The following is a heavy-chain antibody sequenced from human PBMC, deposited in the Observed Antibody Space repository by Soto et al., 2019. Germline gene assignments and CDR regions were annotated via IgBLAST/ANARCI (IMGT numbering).Heavy chain of an antibody. CDR2: INAYSGNT. D-gene: IGHD5-18*01. Sequence: GASVKVSCKASGYTFTGYYMHWVRQAPGQGLEWMGWINAYSGNTNYAQKLQGRVTMTRDTSTSTAYMVLRSLRSDDTAVYYCARDTAMVINWFDPWGQGTLVTVSS. CDR3: ARDTAMVINWFDP. V-gene: IGHV1-18*04. J-gene: IGHJ5*02. CDR1: GYTFTGYY.